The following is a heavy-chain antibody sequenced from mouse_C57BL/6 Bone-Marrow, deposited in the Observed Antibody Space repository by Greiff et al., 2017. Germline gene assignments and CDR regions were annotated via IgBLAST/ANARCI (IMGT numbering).Heavy chain of an antibody. J-gene: IGHJ1*03. CDR1: GYTFTSYW. V-gene: IGHV1-55*01. CDR3: ARPYYSNSWYFDV. D-gene: IGHD2-5*01. Sequence: VQLQQSGAELVKPGASVKMSCKASGYTFTSYWITWVKQRPGQGLEWIGDIYPGSGSTNYNEKFKSKATLTVDTSSSTAYMQLSSLTSADSAVYYCARPYYSNSWYFDVWGTGTTVTVSS. CDR2: IYPGSGST.